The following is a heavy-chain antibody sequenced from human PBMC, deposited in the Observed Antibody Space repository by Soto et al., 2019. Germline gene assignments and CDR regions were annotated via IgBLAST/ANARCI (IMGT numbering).Heavy chain of an antibody. V-gene: IGHV3-15*07. J-gene: IGHJ4*02. CDR3: STGLGTYYSRFDY. CDR2: ITRKTDGGTT. CDR1: GFTFTNAW. D-gene: IGHD3-22*01. Sequence: GGSLRLSCAASGFTFTNAWMNWVRQAPGKGLEWVGRITRKTDGGTTDYAAPVKGRFTISRDDSKNTLYLQMNSLKTEDTAVYYCSTGLGTYYSRFDYWGLGTLVTVSS.